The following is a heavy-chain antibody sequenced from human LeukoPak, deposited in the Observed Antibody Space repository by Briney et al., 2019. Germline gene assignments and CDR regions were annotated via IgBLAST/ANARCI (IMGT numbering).Heavy chain of an antibody. CDR3: ARKGSGIRAFDI. D-gene: IGHD3-10*01. CDR1: AYTFTSYY. Sequence: ASVKVSFKASAYTFTSYYMHWLRQAPGQGLEWMGIINPSGGSTLYAQNFQGRVTMTSDTSTSTVYMDLSSLRSEDTAVYYCARKGSGIRAFDIWGQGTMVTVSS. CDR2: INPSGGST. V-gene: IGHV1-46*01. J-gene: IGHJ3*02.